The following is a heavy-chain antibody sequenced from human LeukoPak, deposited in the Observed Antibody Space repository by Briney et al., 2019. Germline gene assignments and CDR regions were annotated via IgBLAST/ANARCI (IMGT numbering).Heavy chain of an antibody. V-gene: IGHV3-30*01. Sequence: GRSLRLSCAASGFTFSSYAMHWVRQAPGKGLEWVAVISYDGSNKYYADSVKGRFTISRDNSKNTLYLQMNSLRAEDTAVYYRARDRVAAAGTQPVWFDPWGQGTLVTVSS. CDR3: ARDRVAAAGTQPVWFDP. CDR2: ISYDGSNK. CDR1: GFTFSSYA. J-gene: IGHJ5*02. D-gene: IGHD6-13*01.